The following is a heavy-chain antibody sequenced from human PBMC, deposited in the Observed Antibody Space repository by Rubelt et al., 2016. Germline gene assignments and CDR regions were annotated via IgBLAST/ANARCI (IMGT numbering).Heavy chain of an antibody. Sequence: EMQLVESGGGLVKPGGSLRLSCAASGFTFSDSWMNWVRQVPGKGLEWVSVIYSGGSTYYADSVKGRFTISRDNSKNTLYLQMNSLRAEDTAVYYCARGGMDVWGQGTTVTVSS. V-gene: IGHV3-66*01. J-gene: IGHJ6*02. CDR2: IYSGGST. CDR3: ARGGMDV. CDR1: GFTFSDSW.